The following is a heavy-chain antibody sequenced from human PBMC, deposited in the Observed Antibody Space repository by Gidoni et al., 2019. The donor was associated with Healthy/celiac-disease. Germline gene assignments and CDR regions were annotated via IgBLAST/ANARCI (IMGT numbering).Heavy chain of an antibody. D-gene: IGHD3-10*01. CDR3: ARDGSGSYYPLSRYYYMDV. J-gene: IGHJ6*03. Sequence: QVQLVQSGAEVKKPGSSVKVSCKASGGTFSSYAISWVRQAPGQGLEWMGGIIPIFGTANYAQKFQGRVTITADKSTSTAYMELSSLRSEDTAVYYCARDGSGSYYPLSRYYYMDVWGKGTTVTVSS. V-gene: IGHV1-69*06. CDR1: GGTFSSYA. CDR2: IIPIFGTA.